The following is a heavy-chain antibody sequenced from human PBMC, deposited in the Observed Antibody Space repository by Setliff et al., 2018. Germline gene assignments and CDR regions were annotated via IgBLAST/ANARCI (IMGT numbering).Heavy chain of an antibody. J-gene: IGHJ6*03. CDR3: AREQWLDPPGYYYMDV. CDR1: GDSTSSYY. D-gene: IGHD6-19*01. V-gene: IGHV4-4*07. Sequence: PSETLSLTCTVSGDSTSSYYWSWIRQPAGKGLEWIGHIYIGGSANYNPSLKSRVTMSIDTSKNQFSLKLNSVTAADMAMYYCAREQWLDPPGYYYMDVWAKGTTVTVSS. CDR2: IYIGGSA.